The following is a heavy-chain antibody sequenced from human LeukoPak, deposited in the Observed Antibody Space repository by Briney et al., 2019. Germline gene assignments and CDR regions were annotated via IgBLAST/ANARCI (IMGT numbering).Heavy chain of an antibody. CDR3: ARVVGGMTGADY. V-gene: IGHV3-48*04. CDR2: ISDSGTVI. Sequence: PGGSLRLSCVASGFTFSSYPMIWLRQAPGKGLESVSYISDSGTVIHYADSVKGRFTLSRDNAKNSLNVQMNSLSAEDTAVYYCARVVGGMTGADYWGQGTLVTVSS. CDR1: GFTFSSYP. J-gene: IGHJ4*02. D-gene: IGHD3-9*01.